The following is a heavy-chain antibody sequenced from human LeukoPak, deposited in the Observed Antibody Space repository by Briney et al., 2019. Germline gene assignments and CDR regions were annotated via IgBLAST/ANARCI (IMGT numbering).Heavy chain of an antibody. V-gene: IGHV3-21*01. CDR1: GFTFSSYS. Sequence: GGSLRLSCAASGFTFSSYSMNWVRQAPGKGLEWVSSIDSNSYYIYYADSLKGRFTISRDNAKNSLYLQMNSLRAEDTAVYFCARDPNYYDSSAYSGWYFDLWGRGTLVTVSS. CDR2: IDSNSYYI. J-gene: IGHJ2*01. CDR3: ARDPNYYDSSAYSGWYFDL. D-gene: IGHD3-22*01.